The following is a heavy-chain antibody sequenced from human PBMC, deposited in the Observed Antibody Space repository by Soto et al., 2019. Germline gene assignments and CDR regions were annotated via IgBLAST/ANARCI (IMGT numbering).Heavy chain of an antibody. V-gene: IGHV3-7*01. CDR3: VKDNRGSY. D-gene: IGHD3-10*01. Sequence: EVQLVESGGGLVQPGGSLRLSCAASGFTFSTGWMMWVRQAPGKGLEWVANINQDGSERYDVDSVKRRFTISRDNAKNSLYLQMNSLRAEDTAVYYCVKDNRGSYWGQGTLVTVSS. CDR2: INQDGSER. CDR1: GFTFSTGW. J-gene: IGHJ4*02.